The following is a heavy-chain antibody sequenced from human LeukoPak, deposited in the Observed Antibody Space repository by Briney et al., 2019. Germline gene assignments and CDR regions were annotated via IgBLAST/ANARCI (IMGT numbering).Heavy chain of an antibody. V-gene: IGHV3-23*01. D-gene: IGHD1-1*01. J-gene: IGHJ4*02. CDR1: GFTFSNAW. CDR2: ISASGGTT. CDR3: AMERGY. Sequence: PGGSLRLSCAASGFTFSNAWMTWVRQGPGTGLEWVSAISASGGTTYYADSVKGRFTISRDNSKNTVFLQMNSLRAEDTAVYFCAMERGYWGQGTLVTVSS.